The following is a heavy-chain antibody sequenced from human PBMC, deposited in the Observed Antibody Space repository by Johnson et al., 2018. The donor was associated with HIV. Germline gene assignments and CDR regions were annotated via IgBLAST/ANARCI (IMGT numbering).Heavy chain of an antibody. CDR1: GFTFRDYY. V-gene: IGHV3-11*04. CDR2: ISSSGTTI. CDR3: ARVSSSWYGDAFDI. Sequence: QVQLVESGGGLVKPGGSLRLSCVVSGFTFRDYYMSWIRQAPGKGLEWVSYISSSGTTIYYADSVRGRFAISRDNVKNSLYLQMNSLRAEDTAVYYWARVSSSWYGDAFDIWGQGTMVTVSS. D-gene: IGHD6-13*01. J-gene: IGHJ3*02.